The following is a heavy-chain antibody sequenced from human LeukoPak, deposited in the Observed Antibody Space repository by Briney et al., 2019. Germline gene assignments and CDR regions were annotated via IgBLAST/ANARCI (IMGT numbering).Heavy chain of an antibody. CDR3: ARVSIFGVVIGWFDP. D-gene: IGHD3-3*01. Sequence: GASVKVSCKASGYTFTGYYMHWVRQAPGQGLEWMGWINPNSGGTNYAQKFQGRVTMTRDTSISTAYMELSRLRSDDTAVYYCARVSIFGVVIGWFDPWGQGTLVTVSS. J-gene: IGHJ5*02. CDR2: INPNSGGT. CDR1: GYTFTGYY. V-gene: IGHV1-2*02.